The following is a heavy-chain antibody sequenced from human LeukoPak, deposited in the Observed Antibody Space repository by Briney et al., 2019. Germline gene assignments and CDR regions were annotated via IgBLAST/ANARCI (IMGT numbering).Heavy chain of an antibody. CDR1: GGTFSSYA. D-gene: IGHD4-17*01. V-gene: IGHV1-69*04. CDR3: ADATGHDYGAFDI. CDR2: IIPILGIA. Sequence: ASVKVSCKASGGTFSSYAISWVRQAPGQGLEWMGRIIPILGIANYAQKFQGRVTITADKSTSTAYMELSSLRSEDTAVYYCADATGHDYGAFDIWGQGTMVTVSS. J-gene: IGHJ3*02.